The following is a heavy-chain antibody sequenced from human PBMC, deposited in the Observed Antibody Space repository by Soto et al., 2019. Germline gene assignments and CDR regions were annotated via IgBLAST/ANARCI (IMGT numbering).Heavy chain of an antibody. CDR1: GYTFTTYG. D-gene: IGHD3-16*01. Sequence: QVQLVQSGAEVKKPGASVKVSCKASGYTFTTYGFSWVRQAPGQGLEWMGWINKINGDTRYAQNLEDRITLPTDTATSTAYMELRSLRSDGAAVYYCARDQYSCAYYLGQGTLVTVSS. V-gene: IGHV1-18*04. J-gene: IGHJ4*02. CDR3: ARDQYSCAYY. CDR2: INKINGDT.